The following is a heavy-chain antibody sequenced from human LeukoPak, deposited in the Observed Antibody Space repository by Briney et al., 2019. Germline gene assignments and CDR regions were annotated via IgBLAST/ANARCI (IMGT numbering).Heavy chain of an antibody. CDR3: ASCLLCFGGRGMDV. Sequence: SETLSLTCAVYGGSFSGYYWSWIRQPPGKGLEWIGEINHSGSTNYNPSLKSRVTISVDTSKNQFSLKLSSVTAADTAVYYCASCLLCFGGRGMDVWGQGTTVTVSS. CDR2: INHSGST. CDR1: GGSFSGYY. V-gene: IGHV4-34*01. J-gene: IGHJ6*02. D-gene: IGHD3-10*01.